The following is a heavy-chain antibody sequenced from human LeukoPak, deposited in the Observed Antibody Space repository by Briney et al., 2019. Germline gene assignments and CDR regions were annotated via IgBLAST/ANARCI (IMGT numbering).Heavy chain of an antibody. J-gene: IGHJ4*02. V-gene: IGHV1-2*02. D-gene: IGHD1-26*01. CDR2: INPNSGGT. CDR1: GYIFTGYF. CDR3: AREEALGSGSFDY. Sequence: ASVKVSCKASGYIFTGYFIHWVRQAPGQGLEWLGWINPNSGGTNYAQKFQGRVTMTRDRSSNTVYMEVRRLTSDDTAVYYCAREEALGSGSFDYWGQGTLVTVSS.